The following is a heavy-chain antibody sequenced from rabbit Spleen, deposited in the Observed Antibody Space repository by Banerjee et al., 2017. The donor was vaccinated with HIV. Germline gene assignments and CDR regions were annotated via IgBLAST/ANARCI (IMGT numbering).Heavy chain of an antibody. V-gene: IGHV1S40*01. Sequence: QSLEESGGDLVKPGASLTLTCTASGFSFSSYYYMCWVRQAPGKGLEFLACIYISSGSTWYASWAKGRFTVSKTSSTTVTLQMTSLTAADTAIYFCARDAGNSYYKGRLDLWGQGTLVTVS. CDR2: IYISSGST. D-gene: IGHD8-1*01. J-gene: IGHJ3*01. CDR1: GFSFSSYYY. CDR3: ARDAGNSYYKGRLDL.